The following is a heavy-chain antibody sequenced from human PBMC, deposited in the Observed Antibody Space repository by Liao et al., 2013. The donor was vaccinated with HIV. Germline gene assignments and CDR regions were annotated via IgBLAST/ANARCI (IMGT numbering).Heavy chain of an antibody. J-gene: IGHJ4*02. CDR2: IYSSGSS. V-gene: IGHV4-61*02. D-gene: IGHD3-22*01. CDR3: ARDIYDSSGNAFPTDY. CDR1: GGSIRGGSYY. Sequence: QVQLQESGPGLVKPSQTLSLTCSVSGGSIRGGSYYWGWIRQPAGKGLEWVGHIYSSGSSNYNPALKSRVAISADTSKNQVSLRVDSVTAPDTAVYYCARDIYDSSGNAFPTDYWGQGTLVTVSS.